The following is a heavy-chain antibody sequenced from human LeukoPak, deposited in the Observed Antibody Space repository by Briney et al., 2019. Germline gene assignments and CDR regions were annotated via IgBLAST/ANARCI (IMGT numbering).Heavy chain of an antibody. CDR1: GYRFTNYW. V-gene: IGHV5-51*01. CDR2: IYPADSDT. D-gene: IGHD5-18*01. Sequence: GESLKIPCKGSGYRFTNYWIGWVRQMPGKGLEWMGIIYPADSDTKYSPSFQGQGTISADKSINTAYLQWSSLKASDTAMYYCARLRGYSYGYGAEYWGQGTLVTVSS. CDR3: ARLRGYSYGYGAEY. J-gene: IGHJ4*02.